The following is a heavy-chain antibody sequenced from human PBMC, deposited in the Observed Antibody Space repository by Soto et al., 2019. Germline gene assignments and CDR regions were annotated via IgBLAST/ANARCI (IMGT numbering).Heavy chain of an antibody. V-gene: IGHV4-31*03. J-gene: IGHJ5*02. Sequence: QVELQESGPGLVKPSQTLSLTCTVSGGSINSGGFYWSWIRQLPEKGLERIAYIFPSGSTSYNPYLRSRISISADTSKNQLSLSLTSVTVADTAVYYCARGGSGDNGLDPWGQGIRVTVSS. CDR2: IFPSGST. CDR3: ARGGSGDNGLDP. CDR1: GGSINSGGFY.